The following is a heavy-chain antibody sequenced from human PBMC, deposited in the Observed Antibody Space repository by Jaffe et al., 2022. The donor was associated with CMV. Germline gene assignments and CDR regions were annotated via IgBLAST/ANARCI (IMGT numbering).Heavy chain of an antibody. CDR1: GGTFSSYA. D-gene: IGHD2-2*01. CDR3: ARGGPGGYCSSTSCSDYYYYYMDV. Sequence: QVQLVQSGAEVKKPGSSVKVSCKASGGTFSSYAISWVRQAPGQGLEWMGRIIPILGIANYAQKFQGRVTITADKSTSTAYMELSSLRSEDTAVYYCARGGPGGYCSSTSCSDYYYYYMDVWGKGTTVTVSS. V-gene: IGHV1-69*09. CDR2: IIPILGIA. J-gene: IGHJ6*03.